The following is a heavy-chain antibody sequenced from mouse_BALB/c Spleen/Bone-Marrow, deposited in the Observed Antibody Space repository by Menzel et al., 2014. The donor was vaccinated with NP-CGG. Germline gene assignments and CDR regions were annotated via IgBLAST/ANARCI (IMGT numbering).Heavy chain of an antibody. CDR1: GFTFXDYY. CDR2: IRNKANGYTT. J-gene: IGHJ4*01. CDR3: ARYDGYSDNAMDY. V-gene: IGHV7-3*02. D-gene: IGHD2-3*01. Sequence: EVMLVESGGGLVQPGSSLRLSCATSGFTFXDYYMNWVRQPPGKALEWLGFIRNKANGYTTEFSASVKGRFTISRDNSQSILYLQMNTLRAEDSATYYCARYDGYSDNAMDYWSQGTSVTVSS.